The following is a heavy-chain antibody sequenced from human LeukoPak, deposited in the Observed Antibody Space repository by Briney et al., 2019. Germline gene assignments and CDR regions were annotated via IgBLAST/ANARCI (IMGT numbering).Heavy chain of an antibody. CDR3: ARSLWRWFDP. D-gene: IGHD2-21*01. CDR2: INHSGST. V-gene: IGHV4-34*01. Sequence: SETLSLTCAVYGGSFSGYYWSWIRQPPGKGLEWTGEINHSGSTNYNPSLKSRVTISVDTSKNQFSLKLSSVTAADTAVYYCARSLWRWFDPWGQGTLVTVSS. CDR1: GGSFSGYY. J-gene: IGHJ5*02.